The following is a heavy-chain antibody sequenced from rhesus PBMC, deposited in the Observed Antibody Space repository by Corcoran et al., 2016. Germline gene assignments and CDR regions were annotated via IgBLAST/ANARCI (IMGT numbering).Heavy chain of an antibody. D-gene: IGHD2-15*01. Sequence: QVQLVQSGAEVKKPGSSVKVSCKASGYTFTDYYMHWVRQAPRQGLEWMGWINPSNGNTKYSQKFQGRVTMTRDTSTSTAYMELSSLGSEDTAVYYCARLRYCSSTYCSEFDLWGPGTPITISS. J-gene: IGHJ2*01. CDR2: INPSNGNT. CDR1: GYTFTDYY. V-gene: IGHV1S2*01. CDR3: ARLRYCSSTYCSEFDL.